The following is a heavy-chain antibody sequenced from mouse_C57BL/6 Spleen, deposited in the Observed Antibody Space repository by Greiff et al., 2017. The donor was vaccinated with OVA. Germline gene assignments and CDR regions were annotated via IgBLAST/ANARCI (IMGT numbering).Heavy chain of an antibody. CDR2: IDPSAGYT. CDR1: GYTFTSYW. D-gene: IGHD2-1*01. J-gene: IGHJ2*01. V-gene: IGHV1-69*01. Sequence: VQLQQPGAELVMPGASVKLSCKASGYTFTSYWMHWVKQRPGQGLEWIGEIDPSAGYTNYNQKFKGKSTLTVDKSSSTAYMQLSSLTSEDSAVYYCARAGGNYDLTFDYWGQGTTLTVSS. CDR3: ARAGGNYDLTFDY.